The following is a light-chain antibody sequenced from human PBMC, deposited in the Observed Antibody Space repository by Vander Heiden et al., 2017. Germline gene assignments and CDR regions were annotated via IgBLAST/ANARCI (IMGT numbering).Light chain of an antibody. J-gene: IGLJ3*02. V-gene: IGLV6-57*01. Sequence: NFMLTQPHSVSESPGKTVTISCTRSSGSIASNYVQWYQQRPGRSPTTVIFDDNQRPSGVPDRFSGSIDSYSTSDTPTISGLKAEDDAYYYCQDYDRSNWVFGGGTKLTVL. CDR3: QDYDRSNWV. CDR1: SGSIASNY. CDR2: DDN.